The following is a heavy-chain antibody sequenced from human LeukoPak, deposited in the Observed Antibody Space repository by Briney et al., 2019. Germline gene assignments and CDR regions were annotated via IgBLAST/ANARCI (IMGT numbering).Heavy chain of an antibody. Sequence: PSETLSLTCTVSGDSLNSYYWTWIRQPPGEGLQWIGYIFYSGSSNYNASLRSRVAISVDTSKNQFSLKLTSVTAADTAVYYCARGEYSQYYYYYMDVWGKGTTVTVSS. V-gene: IGHV4-59*01. D-gene: IGHD2-15*01. CDR1: GDSLNSYY. CDR3: ARGEYSQYYYYYMDV. J-gene: IGHJ6*03. CDR2: IFYSGSS.